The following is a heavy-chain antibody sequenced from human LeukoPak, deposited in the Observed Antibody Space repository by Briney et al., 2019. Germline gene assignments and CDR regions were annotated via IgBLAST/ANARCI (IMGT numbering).Heavy chain of an antibody. V-gene: IGHV1-69*13. D-gene: IGHD2-15*01. CDR2: IIPIFGTA. CDR1: GGTFSSYA. Sequence: ASVKVSCKASGGTFSSYAISWVRQAPGQGLEWMGGIIPIFGTANYAQKFQGRVTITADESTSTAYRELSSLRSGDTAVYYCARAEVSYCSGGSCYSTYYFDYWGQGTLVTVSS. J-gene: IGHJ4*02. CDR3: ARAEVSYCSGGSCYSTYYFDY.